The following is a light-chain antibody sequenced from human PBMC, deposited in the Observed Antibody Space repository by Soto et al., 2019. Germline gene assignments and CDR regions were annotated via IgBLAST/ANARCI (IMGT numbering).Light chain of an antibody. V-gene: IGKV3-15*01. CDR3: LQNNNGLRT. CDR2: GAS. CDR1: QSISSN. Sequence: EIVMTQSPVTLSVSPGERATLSCRASQSISSNLAWYQHKPGQAPRLLIFGASTRATDVPARFSGSGSGTEFTLTISSLHCEDFAVFYCLQNNNGLRTFGKGTKVNI. J-gene: IGKJ1*01.